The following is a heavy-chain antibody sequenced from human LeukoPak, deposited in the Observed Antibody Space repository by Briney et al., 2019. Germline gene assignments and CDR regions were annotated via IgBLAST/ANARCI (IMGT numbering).Heavy chain of an antibody. V-gene: IGHV4-4*07. Sequence: SETLSLTCTVSGGSISSYYWSWIRQPAGKGLEWIGRIYTSGSTNYNPSLKSRVTMSVDTSKNQFSLKLSSVTAADTAVYYCARGRYSSGWYGGYYMDVWGKGTTVTVSS. D-gene: IGHD6-19*01. J-gene: IGHJ6*03. CDR2: IYTSGST. CDR1: GGSISSYY. CDR3: ARGRYSSGWYGGYYMDV.